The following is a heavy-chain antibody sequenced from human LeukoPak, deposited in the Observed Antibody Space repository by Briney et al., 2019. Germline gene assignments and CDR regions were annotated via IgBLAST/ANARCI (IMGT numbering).Heavy chain of an antibody. CDR2: ISYSGST. CDR3: AGHHPRNTVDF. CDR1: GGSISSYY. D-gene: IGHD2-8*02. J-gene: IGHJ4*02. V-gene: IGHV4-59*08. Sequence: SETLSLTCTVSGGSISSYYWGWIGQPPGKGLEWIGYISYSGSTNYNPSLKSRVTISLDTSKNQFSLKLSSVTAADTAVYYCAGHHPRNTVDFWGQGTLVTVSS.